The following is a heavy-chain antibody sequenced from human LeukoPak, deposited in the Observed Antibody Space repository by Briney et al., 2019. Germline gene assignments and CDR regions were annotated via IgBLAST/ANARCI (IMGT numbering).Heavy chain of an antibody. CDR1: GSTFSSYA. J-gene: IGHJ5*02. CDR2: ISAGGGST. CDR3: ARGGGLLGLGESPNCFDT. V-gene: IGHV3-23*01. Sequence: PGGALRLSCTASGSTFSSYAMSWVRQAPGKGLEYVSTISAGGGSTFYADAMKGRSAISRDNSRNTVYLQMNSLRVEDTAVYYCARGGGLLGLGESPNCFDTWGQGTLVTVSS. D-gene: IGHD3-10*01.